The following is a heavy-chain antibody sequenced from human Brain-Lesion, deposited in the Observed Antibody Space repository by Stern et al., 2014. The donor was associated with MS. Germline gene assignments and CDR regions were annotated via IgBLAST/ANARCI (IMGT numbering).Heavy chain of an antibody. V-gene: IGHV4-61*02. CDR3: ARGRVVPGFQYYATDV. J-gene: IGHJ6*02. Sequence: QVQLVQSGPGLVKPSQTLSLSCTVSGGSISSGGYYWSWIRQPAGKGLEWIGRIFNSGSTSYNPPLKSRVTISIDTSKNQFSLRLNPMTAADTAVYYCARGRVVPGFQYYATDVWGQGTTVIVSS. CDR1: GGSISSGGYY. D-gene: IGHD2-2*01. CDR2: IFNSGST.